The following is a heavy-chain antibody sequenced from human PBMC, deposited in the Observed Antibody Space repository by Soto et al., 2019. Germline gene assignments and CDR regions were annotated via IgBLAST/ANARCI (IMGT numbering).Heavy chain of an antibody. CDR3: ATETGSYDSSGYHNWFDP. V-gene: IGHV1-24*01. J-gene: IGHJ5*02. Sequence: ASVKVSCKVSGYTLTELSMHWVRQAPGKGLEWMGGFDPEDGETIYAQKFQGRVTMTEDTSTDTAYMELSSLRSEDTAVYYCATETGSYDSSGYHNWFDPWGQGTLVTVSS. CDR1: GYTLTELS. CDR2: FDPEDGET. D-gene: IGHD3-22*01.